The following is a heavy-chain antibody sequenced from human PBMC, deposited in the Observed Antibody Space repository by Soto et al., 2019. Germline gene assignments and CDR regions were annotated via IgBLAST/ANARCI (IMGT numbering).Heavy chain of an antibody. CDR2: IYYSGST. Sequence: QLQLQESGPGLVKPSETLSLTCTVSGGSISSRGYYWGWIRQPPGKGLEWIGTIYYSGSTYYNPPLKSRVTISADTSKNQFSLKLSSVTAADTAVYYCATSNWFDPWGQGTLVTVSS. CDR1: GGSISSRGYY. J-gene: IGHJ5*02. V-gene: IGHV4-39*01. CDR3: ATSNWFDP.